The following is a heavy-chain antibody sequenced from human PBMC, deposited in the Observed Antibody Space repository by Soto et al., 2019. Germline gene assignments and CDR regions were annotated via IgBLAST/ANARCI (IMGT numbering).Heavy chain of an antibody. CDR2: IYYSWNT. CDR3: ARDRLMATAGTARHYFGLDV. D-gene: IGHD5-18*01. Sequence: SETLSLTCTVSGGSIRSGGYYWSWFRQNTRRGREWIGNIYYSWNTYYHPSLKSRLTISVDTSKNQFSLNLSSVTAADTAVYYCARDRLMATAGTARHYFGLDVWGQGTTVTVSS. V-gene: IGHV4-31*03. J-gene: IGHJ6*02. CDR1: GGSIRSGGYY.